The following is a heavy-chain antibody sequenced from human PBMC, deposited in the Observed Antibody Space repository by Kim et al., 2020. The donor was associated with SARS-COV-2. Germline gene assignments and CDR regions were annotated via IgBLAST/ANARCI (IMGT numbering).Heavy chain of an antibody. CDR3: ARERESRFDY. D-gene: IGHD3-10*01. Sequence: SETLSLTCTVSGGSISSGGYYWSWIRQHPGKGLEWIGYIYYSGSTYYNPSLKIRVTISVDTSKNQFSLKLSSVTAADTAVYYCARERESRFDYWGQGTLVTVSS. V-gene: IGHV4-31*03. CDR1: GGSISSGGYY. CDR2: IYYSGST. J-gene: IGHJ4*02.